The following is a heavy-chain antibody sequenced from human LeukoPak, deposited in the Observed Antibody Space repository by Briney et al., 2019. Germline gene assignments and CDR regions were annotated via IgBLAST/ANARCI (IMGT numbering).Heavy chain of an antibody. J-gene: IGHJ4*02. Sequence: PGGSLRLSCAASGFTLSSYAMHWVRHAPGKGLEWVAVISYDGSNKYYTDSVKGRFTITRDNSKNTLYLQMNSLRAGDTAVYYCARVAGSSWEYFDYWGQGTLVTVSS. D-gene: IGHD6-13*01. CDR1: GFTLSSYA. CDR2: ISYDGSNK. V-gene: IGHV3-30*04. CDR3: ARVAGSSWEYFDY.